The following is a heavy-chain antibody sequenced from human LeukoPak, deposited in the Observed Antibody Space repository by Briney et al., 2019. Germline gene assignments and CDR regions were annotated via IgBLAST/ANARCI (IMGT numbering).Heavy chain of an antibody. CDR1: RFTFNKYW. V-gene: IGHV3-7*01. D-gene: IGHD3-3*01. Sequence: GGSLRLSCAASRFTFNKYWMNWVRQSPGKGLEWVANIKEDSSDKNYVDSMKGRFTISRDNAKNSLYLQMNSLRVEDTAVYYCARESGRFRFDSWGQGTLVTVSS. CDR3: ARESGRFRFDS. CDR2: IKEDSSDK. J-gene: IGHJ5*01.